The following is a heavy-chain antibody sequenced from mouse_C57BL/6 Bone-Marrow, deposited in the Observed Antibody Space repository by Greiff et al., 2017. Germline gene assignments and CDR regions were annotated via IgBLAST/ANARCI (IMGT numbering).Heavy chain of an antibody. D-gene: IGHD1-1*01. CDR2: INSDGGST. Sequence: EVQRVESGGGLVQPGESLKLSCESSEYEFPSHDMSWVRKTPEKRLELVAVINSDGGSTYYPDTMERRFIISRDKTNKTLYLQMSSLRSEDTAWYYGARHSNCYFEVWGTGTTVTVSS. CDR1: EYEFPSHD. J-gene: IGHJ1*03. CDR3: ARHSNCYFEV. V-gene: IGHV5-2*01.